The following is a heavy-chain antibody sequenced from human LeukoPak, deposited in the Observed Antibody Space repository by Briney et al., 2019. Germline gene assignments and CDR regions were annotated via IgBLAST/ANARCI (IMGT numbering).Heavy chain of an antibody. Sequence: SETLSHTCTVSGGSISSYYWSWIRQPPGKGLEWIGYIYYSGSTNYNPSLKSRVTISVDTSKNQFSLKLSSVTAADTAVYYCARVNIAPPYCSGGSCYAPYYGMDVWGQGTTVTVSS. D-gene: IGHD2-15*01. J-gene: IGHJ6*02. V-gene: IGHV4-59*01. CDR2: IYYSGST. CDR3: ARVNIAPPYCSGGSCYAPYYGMDV. CDR1: GGSISSYY.